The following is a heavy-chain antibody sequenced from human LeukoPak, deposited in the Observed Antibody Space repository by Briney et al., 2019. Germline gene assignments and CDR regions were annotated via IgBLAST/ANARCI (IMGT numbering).Heavy chain of an antibody. J-gene: IGHJ4*02. CDR3: ARQGGDIVVVPAALS. CDR1: GYSFTSYW. Sequence: GESLKISRKGSGYSFTSYWISWVRQMPGKGLEWMGRIDSSDSYTNYSPSFQGHVTMSADKSISTAYLQWSSLKASDTAMYYCARQGGDIVVVPAALSWGQGTLVTVSS. CDR2: IDSSDSYT. D-gene: IGHD2-2*01. V-gene: IGHV5-10-1*01.